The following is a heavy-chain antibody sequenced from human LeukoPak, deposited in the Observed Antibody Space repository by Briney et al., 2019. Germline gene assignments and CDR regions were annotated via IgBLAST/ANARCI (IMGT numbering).Heavy chain of an antibody. J-gene: IGHJ5*02. Sequence: SETLSLTCTVSGGSISSSSYYWGWIRQPPGKGLEWIGEINHSGSTNYNPSLKSRVTISVDTSKNQFSLKLSSVTAADTAVYYCARHQMVSLDIVAVVAATFGAHPSNWFDPWGQGTLVTVSS. CDR3: ARHQMVSLDIVAVVAATFGAHPSNWFDP. CDR2: INHSGST. CDR1: GGSISSSSYY. V-gene: IGHV4-39*01. D-gene: IGHD2-15*01.